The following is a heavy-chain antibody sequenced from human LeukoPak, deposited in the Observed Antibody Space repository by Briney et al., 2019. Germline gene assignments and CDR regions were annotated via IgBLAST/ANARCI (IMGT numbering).Heavy chain of an antibody. D-gene: IGHD1-1*01. CDR1: GGSITDYH. Sequence: SETLSLTCTVSGGSITDYHWTWIRQPPGQGLEYIGYVYNRGTTFYNPSLKGRVTISADTSKKQFFLKVNSMTAADTAVYYCARGAGGYRFGPWGQGTLVTVSS. J-gene: IGHJ5*02. CDR2: VYNRGTT. CDR3: ARGAGGYRFGP. V-gene: IGHV4-59*01.